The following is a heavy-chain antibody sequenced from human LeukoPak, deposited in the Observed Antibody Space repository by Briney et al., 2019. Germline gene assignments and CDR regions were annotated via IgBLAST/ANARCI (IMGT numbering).Heavy chain of an antibody. CDR1: GGSFSGYY. Sequence: SETLSLTCAVYGGSFSGYYWSWIRQPPGKGLEWIGEINHSGSTNYNPSLKSRVTISVDTSKSQFSLKLSSVTAADTAVYYCARGMSGLLWFGEYYFDYWGQGTLVTVSS. J-gene: IGHJ4*02. CDR2: INHSGST. CDR3: ARGMSGLLWFGEYYFDY. D-gene: IGHD3-10*01. V-gene: IGHV4-34*01.